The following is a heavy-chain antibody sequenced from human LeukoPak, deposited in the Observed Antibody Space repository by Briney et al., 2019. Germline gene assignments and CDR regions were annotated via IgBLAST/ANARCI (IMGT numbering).Heavy chain of an antibody. D-gene: IGHD1-26*01. V-gene: IGHV3-30-3*01. Sequence: GGPLRLSCAASGFTFSSYAMHWVRQAPGKGLEWVAVISYDGSNKYYADSVKGRFTISRDNSKNTLYLQMNSLRAEDTAVYYCARSDFSGASGSYDYWGQGTLVTVSS. CDR2: ISYDGSNK. CDR1: GFTFSSYA. CDR3: ARSDFSGASGSYDY. J-gene: IGHJ4*02.